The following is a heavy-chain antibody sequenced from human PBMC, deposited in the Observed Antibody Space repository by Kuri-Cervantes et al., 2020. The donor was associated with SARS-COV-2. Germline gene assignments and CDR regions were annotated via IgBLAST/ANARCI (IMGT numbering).Heavy chain of an antibody. CDR3: ARGSISGSYLY. V-gene: IGHV3-74*01. D-gene: IGHD1-26*01. J-gene: IGHJ4*02. CDR1: GFTFSSYA. CDR2: INPDGSYT. Sequence: GGSLRLSCAASGFTFSSYAMSWVRQAPGKGLVWVSRINPDGSYTNNADSVKGRFTLSRDNAKNMLFLQMNSLRAEDTAVYYCARGSISGSYLYWGQGTLVTVSS.